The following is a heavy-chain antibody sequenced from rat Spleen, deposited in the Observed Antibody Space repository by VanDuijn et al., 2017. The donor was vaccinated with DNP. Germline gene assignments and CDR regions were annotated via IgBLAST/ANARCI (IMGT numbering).Heavy chain of an antibody. Sequence: EVQLVESGGDLVQPGRSLKLSCVASGFIFSDYYMAWVRQAPKKGLEWVASISYEGGSTYYGDSVKGRFTISRDNAKRTLYLQMNSLRSEDTATYYCASPEAFRDSYAHVDFDYWGQGVMVTVSS. CDR3: ASPEAFRDSYAHVDFDY. CDR1: GFIFSDYY. D-gene: IGHD1-12*01. V-gene: IGHV5-22*01. CDR2: ISYEGGST. J-gene: IGHJ2*01.